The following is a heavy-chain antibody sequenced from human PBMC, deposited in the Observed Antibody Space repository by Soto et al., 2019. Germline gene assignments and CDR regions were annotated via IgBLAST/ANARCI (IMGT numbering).Heavy chain of an antibody. CDR1: GGSISSSSYY. CDR2: IYYSGST. V-gene: IGHV4-39*01. Sequence: SETLSLTCTVSGGSISSSSYYWGWIRQPPGKGLEWIGSIYYSGSTYYNPSLKSRVTISVDTSKNQFSLKLSSVTAADTAVYYCARYDTLNYGMDVWGQGTTVTVSS. J-gene: IGHJ6*02. CDR3: ARYDTLNYGMDV. D-gene: IGHD3-9*01.